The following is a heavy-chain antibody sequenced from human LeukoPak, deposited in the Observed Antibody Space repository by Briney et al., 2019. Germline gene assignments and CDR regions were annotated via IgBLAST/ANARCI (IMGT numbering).Heavy chain of an antibody. CDR1: GFTFGDYA. Sequence: GGSLRLSCTASGFTFGDYAMSWVRQAPGKGLEWVGFIRSKAYGGTTEYAASVKGRFTISRDDSKSIAYLQMNSLKTEDTAVYYCTRDRDYDFDWFDPWGQGTLVTVSS. CDR2: IRSKAYGGTT. D-gene: IGHD3-3*01. V-gene: IGHV3-49*04. J-gene: IGHJ5*02. CDR3: TRDRDYDFDWFDP.